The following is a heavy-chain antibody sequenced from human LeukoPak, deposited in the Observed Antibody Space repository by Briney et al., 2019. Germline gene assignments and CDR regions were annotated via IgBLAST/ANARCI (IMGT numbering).Heavy chain of an antibody. V-gene: IGHV3-30*04. CDR3: AKDEGGSGFDY. Sequence: GRSLRLSCAASGFIFSTYAMHWVRQAPGKGLEWVAVISYDGSNKYYADSVKGRFTISRDNSKNTLYLQMNSLGAEDTAVYYCAKDEGGSGFDYWGQGTLVTVSS. J-gene: IGHJ4*02. D-gene: IGHD6-19*01. CDR1: GFIFSTYA. CDR2: ISYDGSNK.